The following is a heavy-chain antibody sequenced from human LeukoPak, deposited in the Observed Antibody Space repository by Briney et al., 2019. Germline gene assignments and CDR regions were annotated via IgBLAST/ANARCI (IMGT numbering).Heavy chain of an antibody. CDR2: IRYDGRNK. CDR3: ARAPTFSGWFDY. D-gene: IGHD6-19*01. J-gene: IGHJ4*02. CDR1: GFTFSSYG. Sequence: GGSLRLSCAASGFTFSSYGMNWVRQAPGKGLEWVAFIRYDGRNKYYADSVKGRFTISRDNSKNTLYLQMNSLRVEDTAVYYCARAPTFSGWFDYWGQGTLVTVSS. V-gene: IGHV3-30*02.